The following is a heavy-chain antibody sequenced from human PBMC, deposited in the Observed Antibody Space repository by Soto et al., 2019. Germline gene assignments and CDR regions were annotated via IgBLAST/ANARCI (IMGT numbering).Heavy chain of an antibody. D-gene: IGHD2-15*01. CDR1: GASISSHY. V-gene: IGHV4-59*08. Sequence: QVQLQESGPGLLKPSETLSLTCTVSGASISSHYWSWIRQPPGKGLEWIGYIYYSGTTNYNPSLKSRVTISKDTSWSQFSLKVTAVTAADTAVYYCARVGDLLEYCISGTCVGDAFEIWGQGTMVTVSS. CDR2: IYYSGTT. CDR3: ARVGDLLEYCISGTCVGDAFEI. J-gene: IGHJ3*02.